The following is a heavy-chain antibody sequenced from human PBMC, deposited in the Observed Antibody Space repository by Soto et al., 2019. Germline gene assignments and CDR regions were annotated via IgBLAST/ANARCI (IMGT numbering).Heavy chain of an antibody. V-gene: IGHV1-8*01. J-gene: IGHJ4*02. CDR1: GYTFTNSA. CDR3: ARRLQGSCGICYYGLDN. D-gene: IGHD2-15*01. Sequence: GASVKVSCKASGYTFTNSAINWVRQAPGQGLEWMGWMSPDSGHAAYSQKFQGRVTLTTSTSTSTVYMEMRSLRSEDTAVYYCARRLQGSCGICYYGLDNWGQGPLVTVS. CDR2: MSPDSGHA.